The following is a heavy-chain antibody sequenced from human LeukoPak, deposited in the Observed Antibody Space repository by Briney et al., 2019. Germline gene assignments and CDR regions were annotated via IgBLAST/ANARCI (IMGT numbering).Heavy chain of an antibody. D-gene: IGHD3-22*01. J-gene: IGHJ4*02. CDR2: ISSSGSTI. CDR1: GFTFSDYY. CDR3: AREQTYYYDSSAYYLDY. V-gene: IGHV3-11*01. Sequence: PGRSLRLSCAASGFTFSDYYMSWIRQAPGKGLEWVSYISSSGSTIYYADSVKGRFTISRDNAKNSLYLQMNSLRAEDTAVYYCAREQTYYYDSSAYYLDYWGQGTLVTVSS.